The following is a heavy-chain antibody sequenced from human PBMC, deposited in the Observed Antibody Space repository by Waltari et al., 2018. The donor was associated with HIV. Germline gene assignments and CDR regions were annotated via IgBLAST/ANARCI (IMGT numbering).Heavy chain of an antibody. J-gene: IGHJ4*02. CDR2: IIPFFGSA. CDR3: ARDLGYCNSYTCGPFDY. V-gene: IGHV1-69*14. CDR1: GGTFSSSK. D-gene: IGHD2-2*01. Sequence: QVQLVQSGAEVKNPGSSVRVSCKTSGGTFSSSKSIWVRQAPGQGLEWMGGIIPFFGSANYAQKFQGRVTIAADKSTSTVYMYLSSLRSDDTAVYYCARDLGYCNSYTCGPFDYWGQGTLVTVSS.